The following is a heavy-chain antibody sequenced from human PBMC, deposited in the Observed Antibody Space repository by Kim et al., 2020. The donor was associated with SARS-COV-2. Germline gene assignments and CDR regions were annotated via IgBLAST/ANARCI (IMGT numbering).Heavy chain of an antibody. D-gene: IGHD3-3*01. J-gene: IGHJ4*02. V-gene: IGHV1-2*06. CDR3: AREPYHWNYEPPDH. CDR2: INPSSGGT. Sequence: ASVKVSCKSSGYTFTGYYIHWVRQAPGQGLEWMGRINPSSGGTHYAHQFQGRVTMTGDTSMTTVYMELSMLRSDDSAVYFCAREPYHWNYEPPDHWGRGT. CDR1: GYTFTGYY.